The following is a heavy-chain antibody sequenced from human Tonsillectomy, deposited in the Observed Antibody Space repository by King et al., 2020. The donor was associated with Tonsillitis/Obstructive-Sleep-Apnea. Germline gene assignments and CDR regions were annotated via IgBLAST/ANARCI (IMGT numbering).Heavy chain of an antibody. J-gene: IGHJ3*01. Sequence: VQLVESGGGLVQPGGSLRLSCAASGFIFSSYSMNWVRQAPGKGLEWVSYISYSGNTIFYADSVKGRFTISRDNAKNSLYLQMNSLRDEDTAVYYCARARTHPVTTAFEVWAQGTIVTVSA. V-gene: IGHV3-48*02. CDR3: ARARTHPVTTAFEV. CDR2: ISYSGNTI. CDR1: GFIFSSYS. D-gene: IGHD1-14*01.